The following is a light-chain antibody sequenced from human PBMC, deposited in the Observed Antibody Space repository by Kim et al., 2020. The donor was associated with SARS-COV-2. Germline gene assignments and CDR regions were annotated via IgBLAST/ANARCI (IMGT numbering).Light chain of an antibody. J-gene: IGKJ2*01. V-gene: IGKV1-39*01. CDR2: AAS. CDR1: QSINNY. CDR3: QQSYKIPYT. Sequence: STSVGDRVNITCRASQSINNYLNWYEQKTGKAPTLLIYAASSLQSGVPSRYSGSGSGTNFTLTISSLQPEDCATYYCQQSYKIPYTFGQGTKLEI.